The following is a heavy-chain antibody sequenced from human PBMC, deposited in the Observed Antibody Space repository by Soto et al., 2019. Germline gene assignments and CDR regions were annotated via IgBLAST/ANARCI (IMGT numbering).Heavy chain of an antibody. Sequence: EVQLLESGGGLVQPGGSLRLSCAASGFTFSTYGMSWVRQAPGEGLEWVSGISNSGGVTHYADSVKGRFTISRDNSKNTLYLQLNSLRAEDTAVYYCAILARSARPSSVWGQGTTVTVFS. V-gene: IGHV3-23*01. CDR2: ISNSGGVT. D-gene: IGHD6-6*01. CDR1: GFTFSTYG. J-gene: IGHJ6*02. CDR3: AILARSARPSSV.